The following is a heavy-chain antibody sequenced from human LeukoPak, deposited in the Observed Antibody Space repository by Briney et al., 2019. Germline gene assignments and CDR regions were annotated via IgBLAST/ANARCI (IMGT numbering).Heavy chain of an antibody. Sequence: GGSLRLSCVGSGFTLTGCGMHWVRQAPGKGLEWMGVITYDGMSGYYGDSVKGRFTISRDNAKNSLFLQMNSLRAEDTAVYYCARDSSTYAGPPDYWGQGTLVTVSS. D-gene: IGHD2-2*01. CDR2: ITYDGMSG. V-gene: IGHV3-30*03. CDR3: ARDSSTYAGPPDY. J-gene: IGHJ4*02. CDR1: GFTLTGCG.